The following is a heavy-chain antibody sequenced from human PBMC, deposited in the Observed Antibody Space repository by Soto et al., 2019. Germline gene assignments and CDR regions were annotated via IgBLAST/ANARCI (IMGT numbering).Heavy chain of an antibody. J-gene: IGHJ4*02. CDR3: ARRGYIHDLDY. D-gene: IGHD5-18*01. Sequence: QVQLVQSGAEVKKPGASVKVSCKASDYTFTSYLITWVRQAPGQGLEWMGWISAYNGNTIYEQNLQGRVNLTTDTSTNTAYVELRSLRADDTAVYYCARRGYIHDLDYWGQGTLVTVSS. V-gene: IGHV1-18*01. CDR1: DYTFTSYL. CDR2: ISAYNGNT.